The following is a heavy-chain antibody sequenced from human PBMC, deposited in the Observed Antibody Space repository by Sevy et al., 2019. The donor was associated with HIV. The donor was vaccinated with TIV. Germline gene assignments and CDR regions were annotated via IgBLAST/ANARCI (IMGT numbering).Heavy chain of an antibody. Sequence: WETLSLTCIVSGGSISTYYWSWIRQPPGKELEWIGYIHYRGSTNYNPSLKSRVTISVDTSKNQFSLKLSSVTAADTAMYYCARDRNSLGMDIWGQGTTVTVSS. V-gene: IGHV4-59*13. J-gene: IGHJ6*02. D-gene: IGHD6-13*01. CDR3: ARDRNSLGMDI. CDR2: IHYRGST. CDR1: GGSISTYY.